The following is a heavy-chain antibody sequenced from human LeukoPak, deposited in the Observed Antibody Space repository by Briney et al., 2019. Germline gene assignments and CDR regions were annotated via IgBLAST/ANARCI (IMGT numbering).Heavy chain of an antibody. CDR2: ISAYNGNT. J-gene: IGHJ3*02. Sequence: ASVKVSCKASGYTFTSYGISWVRQAPGQGLEWMGWISAYNGNTNYAQKLQGRVTMTTDTSTSTAYMELRSLRSDDTAVYYCASWDATRTFDAFDIWGQGTMVTVSS. D-gene: IGHD1-14*01. V-gene: IGHV1-18*01. CDR3: ASWDATRTFDAFDI. CDR1: GYTFTSYG.